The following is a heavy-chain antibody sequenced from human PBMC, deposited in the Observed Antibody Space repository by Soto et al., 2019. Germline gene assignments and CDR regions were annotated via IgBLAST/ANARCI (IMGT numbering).Heavy chain of an antibody. CDR3: ARGSEDMRVVVIMDY. CDR1: GFTFSSYA. Sequence: SLRLSCAASGFTFSSYAMHWVRQAPGKGLEWVAVISYDGSNKYYADSVKGRFTISRDNSKNTLYLQMNSLRAEDTAVYYCARGSEDMRVVVIMDYWGQGTLVTVSS. CDR2: ISYDGSNK. J-gene: IGHJ4*02. V-gene: IGHV3-30-3*01. D-gene: IGHD3-22*01.